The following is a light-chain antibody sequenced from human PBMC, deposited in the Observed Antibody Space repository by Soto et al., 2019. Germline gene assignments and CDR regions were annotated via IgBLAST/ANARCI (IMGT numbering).Light chain of an antibody. CDR2: QTS. CDR1: QSISSW. CDR3: QQRNKWPLT. Sequence: DIQMTQSPSTLSASVGDIVTITCRASQSISSWLAWYQQKPGKAPRLLIYQTSTLQGGVPSRFSGSGSGTDFTLTISSLQPEDFAVYYCQQRNKWPLTFGQGTKVDIK. J-gene: IGKJ1*01. V-gene: IGKV1-5*01.